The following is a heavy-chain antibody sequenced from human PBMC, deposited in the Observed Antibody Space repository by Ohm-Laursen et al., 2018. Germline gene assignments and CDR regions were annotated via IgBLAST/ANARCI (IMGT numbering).Heavy chain of an antibody. CDR1: GFTFDNYA. J-gene: IGHJ6*02. Sequence: SLRLSCAASGFTFDNYAMHWVRQAPGKGLEWVSGISWNNGYIGYADSVKGRFTISRDNAKNSLYLQMNSLRAEDTALYYCAKDSSGGYYGMHVWGQGTTVTVSS. D-gene: IGHD3-10*01. V-gene: IGHV3-9*01. CDR3: AKDSSGGYYGMHV. CDR2: ISWNNGYI.